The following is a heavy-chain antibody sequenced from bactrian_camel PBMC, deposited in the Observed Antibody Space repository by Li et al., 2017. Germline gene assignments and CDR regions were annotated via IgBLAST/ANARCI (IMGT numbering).Heavy chain of an antibody. D-gene: IGHD6*01. CDR1: GHSQSRYC. J-gene: IGHJ4*01. V-gene: IGHV3S1*01. CDR3: ASAMIIRGGSWYWAGKYNS. CDR2: IYTGGTNT. Sequence: HVQLVESGGGSVQAGGSLTLSCVVRGHSQSRYCMAWARQREGQEREGVAAIYTGGTNTYYADSVKGRFTISQDKAKKTLYLQMNSLKPEDTAMYYCASAMIIRGGSWYWAGKYNSWGQGTQVTVS.